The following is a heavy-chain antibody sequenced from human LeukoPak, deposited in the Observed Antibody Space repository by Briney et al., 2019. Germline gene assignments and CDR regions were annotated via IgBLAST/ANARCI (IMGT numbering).Heavy chain of an antibody. V-gene: IGHV3-23*01. CDR2: ISGSGGST. CDR3: ARAAGLHKTQYYFDY. D-gene: IGHD4-11*01. Sequence: GGSLRLSCAASGFTFSSYAMSWVRQAPGKGLEWVSAISGSGGSTYYADSVKGRFTISRDNSKNTLYLQMNSLRAEDTAVYYCARAAGLHKTQYYFDYWGQGTLVTVSS. J-gene: IGHJ4*02. CDR1: GFTFSSYA.